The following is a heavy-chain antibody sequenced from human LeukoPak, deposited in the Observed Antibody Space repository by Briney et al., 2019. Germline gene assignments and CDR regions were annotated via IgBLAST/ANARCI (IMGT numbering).Heavy chain of an antibody. Sequence: GGSLRLSCAGSGFTLRSYEMNWVRQAPGKGLEWVGRIKSKTDGGTTDYAAPVKGRFTISRDDSKNTLYLQMNSLKTEDTAVYYCTTHDNWNDVGTFDIWGQGTMVTVSS. J-gene: IGHJ3*02. CDR2: IKSKTDGGTT. D-gene: IGHD1-20*01. CDR3: TTHDNWNDVGTFDI. V-gene: IGHV3-15*07. CDR1: GFTLRSYE.